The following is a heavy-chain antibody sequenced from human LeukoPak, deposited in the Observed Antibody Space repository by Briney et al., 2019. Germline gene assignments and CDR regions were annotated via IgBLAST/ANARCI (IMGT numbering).Heavy chain of an antibody. CDR2: IRESGGST. D-gene: IGHD6-13*01. Sequence: PRGSLRLSCEVSGIGFSSYAMSWVRQAPGKGPEWVSVIRESGGSTAYADSVTGRFTISRDNSKKTLYLQMNSLRAEDTAIYYCALHRGYHNGDVVGYFDLWGRGSLVIVSS. CDR3: ALHRGYHNGDVVGYFDL. V-gene: IGHV3-23*01. CDR1: GIGFSSYA. J-gene: IGHJ2*01.